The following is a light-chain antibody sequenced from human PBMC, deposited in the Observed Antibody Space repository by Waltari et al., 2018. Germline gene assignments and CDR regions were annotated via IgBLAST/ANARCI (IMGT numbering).Light chain of an antibody. V-gene: IGKV2-29*02. CDR2: RVS. CDR3: MQALQTPWT. J-gene: IGKJ1*01. Sequence: DIVMTQTPLSLPVTPGEPASISCRSSQSLLHSNGNTYFYWFLQKPGQPPRLLMSRVSNRFSGVSDRFSGSGSGTDFTLRISRVEAEDVGVYYCMQALQTPWTFGQGTKVEIK. CDR1: QSLLHSNGNTY.